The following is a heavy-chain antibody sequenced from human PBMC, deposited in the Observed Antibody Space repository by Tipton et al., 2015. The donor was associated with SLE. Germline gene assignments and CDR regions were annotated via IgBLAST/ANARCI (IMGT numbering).Heavy chain of an antibody. CDR2: INHSGST. V-gene: IGHV4-34*01. J-gene: IGHJ4*02. D-gene: IGHD4-17*01. Sequence: TLSLTCAVYGGSFTGYYWSWIRQPPGKGLEWIGEINHSGSTNYNPSLKSRVTISVDTSKNQFSLKLSSVTAADTAVYYCARGDYGDLYYFDYWGQGTLVSVSS. CDR3: ARGDYGDLYYFDY. CDR1: GGSFTGYY.